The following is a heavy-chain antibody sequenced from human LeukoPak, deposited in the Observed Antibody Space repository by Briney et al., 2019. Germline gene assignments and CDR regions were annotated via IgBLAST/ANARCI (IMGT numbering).Heavy chain of an antibody. CDR2: IIPIFGTA. D-gene: IGHD5-18*01. CDR1: GGTFSSYA. CDR3: ARTADTARVDRWYNYFDY. J-gene: IGHJ4*02. Sequence: GASVKVSCKASGGTFSSYAISWVRQAPGQGLEWMGRIIPIFGTANYAQRFQGRVTITTDESTSTAYMELSSLRSEDTAVYYCARTADTARVDRWYNYFDYWGQGTLVTVSS. V-gene: IGHV1-69*05.